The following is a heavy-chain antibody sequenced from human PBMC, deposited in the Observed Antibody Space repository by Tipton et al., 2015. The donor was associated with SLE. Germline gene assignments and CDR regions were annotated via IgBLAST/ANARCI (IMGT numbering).Heavy chain of an antibody. V-gene: IGHV4-4*09. CDR1: GGSISSYY. Sequence: TLSLTCTVSGGSISSYYWSWIRQPPGKGLEWIGYIYTSGSTNYNPSLKSRVTISVDTSKNQFSLKLSSVTAADTAVYYCARGGFIAVAAMNWFDPWGQGTLVTVSS. D-gene: IGHD6-19*01. J-gene: IGHJ5*02. CDR2: IYTSGST. CDR3: ARGGFIAVAAMNWFDP.